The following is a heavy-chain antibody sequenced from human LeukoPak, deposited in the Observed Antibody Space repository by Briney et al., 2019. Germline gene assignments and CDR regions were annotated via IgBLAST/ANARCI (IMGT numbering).Heavy chain of an antibody. J-gene: IGHJ5*02. CDR1: GYTFTSYG. CDR3: ARDRIVVVPAAISTRFDP. Sequence: VASVKVSCKASGYTFTSYGISWVRQAPGQGLEWMGWISAYNGNTNYAQKLQGRVTMTTDTSTSTAYMELRSLRSDDTAVYYCARDRIVVVPAAISTRFDPWGQGTLVTVSS. V-gene: IGHV1-18*01. CDR2: ISAYNGNT. D-gene: IGHD2-2*01.